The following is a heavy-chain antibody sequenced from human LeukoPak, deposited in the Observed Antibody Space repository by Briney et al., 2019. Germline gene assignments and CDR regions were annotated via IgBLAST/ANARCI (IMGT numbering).Heavy chain of an antibody. Sequence: GSVKVSCKASGYTFTSYYMHWVRQAPGQGLEWMGWINPNSGGTNYAQKFQGRVTMTRDTSISTAYMELSRLRSDDTAVYYCAREVDTFGVVIGRAAFDIRGQGTMVTVSS. V-gene: IGHV1-2*02. CDR1: GYTFTSYY. CDR2: INPNSGGT. J-gene: IGHJ3*02. D-gene: IGHD3-3*01. CDR3: AREVDTFGVVIGRAAFDI.